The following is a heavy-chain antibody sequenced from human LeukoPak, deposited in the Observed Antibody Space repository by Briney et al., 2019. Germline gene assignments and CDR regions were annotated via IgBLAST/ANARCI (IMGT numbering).Heavy chain of an antibody. Sequence: ASVKVSCKASGYTFTGYYMHWVRQAPGQGFEWMGWIYPNSGDTNYAQKFQGRVTLTRDTSTSTAYMELSGLRSDDTAVYYCAKADGYNCPAYWGQGTLVTVSS. V-gene: IGHV1-2*02. CDR3: AKADGYNCPAY. D-gene: IGHD5-24*01. CDR2: IYPNSGDT. CDR1: GYTFTGYY. J-gene: IGHJ4*02.